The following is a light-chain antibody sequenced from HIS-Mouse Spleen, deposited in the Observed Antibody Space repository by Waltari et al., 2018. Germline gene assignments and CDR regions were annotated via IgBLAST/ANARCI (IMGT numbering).Light chain of an antibody. J-gene: IGLJ2*01. CDR3: YSTDSSGNHRV. CDR2: EDS. V-gene: IGLV3-10*01. Sequence: SYELTQPPSGSGSPGQTARITCPGDALPKKYAYWYQQKSGQAPVLVIYEDSKRPSGIPERFSGSSSGTMATLTISGAQVEDEADYYCYSTDSSGNHRVFGGGTKLTVL. CDR1: ALPKKY.